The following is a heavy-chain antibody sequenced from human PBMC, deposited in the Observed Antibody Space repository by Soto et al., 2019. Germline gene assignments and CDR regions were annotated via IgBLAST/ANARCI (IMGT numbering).Heavy chain of an antibody. CDR3: ASELDSSCYPYFDY. V-gene: IGHV1-69*01. D-gene: IGHD3-22*01. J-gene: IGHJ4*02. CDR1: GGTFSSYA. CDR2: IIPIFGTA. Sequence: QVQLVQSGAEVKKPGSSVKVSCKASGGTFSSYAISWVRQAPGQGLEWMGGIIPIFGTANYAQKFQGRVTITADESTSTAYMELSSLRSEDTVVYYCASELDSSCYPYFDYWGQGTLVTGSS.